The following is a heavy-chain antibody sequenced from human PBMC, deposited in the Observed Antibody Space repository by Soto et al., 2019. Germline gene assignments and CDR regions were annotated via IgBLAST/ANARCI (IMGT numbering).Heavy chain of an antibody. CDR1: GGSISSCGYS. CDR3: ARDYYGMDV. Sequence: QLQLQESGSGLVKPSQTLSLTCTVSGGSISSCGYSWTWIRQSPGKGLEWIGYTYQSGSAYYNPSLKSRVTISVDRSKNQFSLNMTSVTAADTAVYYCARDYYGMDVWGQGTTVTVSS. CDR2: TYQSGSA. J-gene: IGHJ6*02. V-gene: IGHV4-30-2*06.